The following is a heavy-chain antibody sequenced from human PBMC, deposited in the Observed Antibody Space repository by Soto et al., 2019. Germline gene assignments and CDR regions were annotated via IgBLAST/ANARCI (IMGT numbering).Heavy chain of an antibody. CDR3: AKDRSGGSIHYYYMDV. CDR1: GFTFDDYA. J-gene: IGHJ6*03. CDR2: ISWNSGSI. D-gene: IGHD2-15*01. Sequence: GGSLRLSCAASGFTFDDYAMHWVRQAPGKGLEWVSGISWNSGSIGYADSVKGRFTISRDNAKSSLYLQMNGLRAEDTALYYCAKDRSGGSIHYYYMDVWGKGTTVTVSS. V-gene: IGHV3-9*01.